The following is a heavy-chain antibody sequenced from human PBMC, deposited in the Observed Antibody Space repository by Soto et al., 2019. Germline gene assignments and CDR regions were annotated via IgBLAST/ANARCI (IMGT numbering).Heavy chain of an antibody. V-gene: IGHV1-46*01. Sequence: QVQLVQSGAEVKKPGASVKVSCKASGYNFRKYYLHWVRQAPGQGLEWVGIINPSGGQTNYAQKFQGRVAMTRDASTNTVYMEMSSLRFEDTAVYYGSRDYVWESEDYFDSWGQGTQVTVSS. CDR3: SRDYVWESEDYFDS. CDR2: INPSGGQT. D-gene: IGHD3-16*01. CDR1: GYNFRKYY. J-gene: IGHJ4*02.